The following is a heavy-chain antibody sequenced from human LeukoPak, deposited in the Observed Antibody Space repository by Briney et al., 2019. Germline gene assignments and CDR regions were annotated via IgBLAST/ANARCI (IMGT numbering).Heavy chain of an antibody. CDR2: IYPGDSDT. Sequence: GESLKISCRGSGYRFSSYWIAWVRQISGKSLEWMGTIYPGDSDTRYSPSFEGQISISVDKSSTTAYLHWTSLKASDSGMYYCAKLQRKQVPAPLWDLGQGTLVTVSS. J-gene: IGHJ4*02. V-gene: IGHV5-51*01. CDR1: GYRFSSYW. D-gene: IGHD6-13*01. CDR3: AKLQRKQVPAPLWD.